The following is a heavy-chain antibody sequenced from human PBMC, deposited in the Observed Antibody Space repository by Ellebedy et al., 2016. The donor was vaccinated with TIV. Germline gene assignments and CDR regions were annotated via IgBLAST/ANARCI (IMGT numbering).Heavy chain of an antibody. CDR2: INHSGST. D-gene: IGHD2-2*01. Sequence: SETLSLXXAVYGGSFSGYYWSWIRQPPGKGLEWIGEINHSGSTNYNPSLKSRVTISVDTSKNQFSLKLSSVTAADTAVYYCARGGSLFPGTSKYCSSTSCKLYMDVWGKGTTVTVSS. CDR3: ARGGSLFPGTSKYCSSTSCKLYMDV. V-gene: IGHV4-34*01. CDR1: GGSFSGYY. J-gene: IGHJ6*03.